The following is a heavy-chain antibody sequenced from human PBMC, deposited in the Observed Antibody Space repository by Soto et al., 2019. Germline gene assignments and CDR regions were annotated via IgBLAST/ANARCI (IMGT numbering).Heavy chain of an antibody. CDR1: GFSLSNTRMG. CDR3: VRMDLGYCSGGDCYSFDF. CDR2: IFSNDAK. J-gene: IGHJ4*02. D-gene: IGHD2-15*01. Sequence: SGPTLVNPTETLTLTCTVSGFSLSNTRMGVSWIRQPPGKALQWLAHIFSNDAKSYSTSLKSRLTISKDTSKSQVVLTMTNMDPVDTATYYCVRMDLGYCSGGDCYSFDFWGQGTLVTVSS. V-gene: IGHV2-26*01.